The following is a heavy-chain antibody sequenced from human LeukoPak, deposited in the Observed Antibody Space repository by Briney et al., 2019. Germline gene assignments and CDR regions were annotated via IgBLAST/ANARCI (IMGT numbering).Heavy chain of an antibody. J-gene: IGHJ3*01. CDR2: IYYSGST. Sequence: SETLSLTCTVSGRSITSLYWSWIRQPAGKGLEWIGYIYYSGSTNYNPSLKSRVTISVDTSKNQFSLNLSSVTAADTAVYYCARRGRAQGPLSLWGQGTMVTVSS. CDR1: GRSITSLY. D-gene: IGHD2-15*01. CDR3: ARRGRAQGPLSL. V-gene: IGHV4-59*01.